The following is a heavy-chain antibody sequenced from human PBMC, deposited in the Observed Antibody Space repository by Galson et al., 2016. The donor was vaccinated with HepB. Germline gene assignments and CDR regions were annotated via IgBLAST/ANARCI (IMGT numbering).Heavy chain of an antibody. CDR2: ISWKSGNI. CDR3: ARDNSYYGMDV. J-gene: IGHJ6*02. Sequence: SLRLSCAASGFTFDDHGMHWVRQGPGKGLEWVSGISWKSGNIGYADSAKGRFTISRDNAKKSMYLQMNSLRGEDTALYYCARDNSYYGMDVWGRGTPVTVSS. CDR1: GFTFDDHG. V-gene: IGHV3-9*01.